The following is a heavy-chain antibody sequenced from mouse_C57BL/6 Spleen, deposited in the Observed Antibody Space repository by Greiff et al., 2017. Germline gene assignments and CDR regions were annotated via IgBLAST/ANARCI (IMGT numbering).Heavy chain of an antibody. V-gene: IGHV5-9-1*02. CDR3: TRCRSNYYFDY. Sequence: EVKLVESGEGLVKPGGSLKLSCAASGFTFSSYAMSWVRQTPEKRLEWVAYISSGGDYIYYADTVKGRFTISRDNARNTLYLQMSSLKSEDTAMYYCTRCRSNYYFDYWGQGTTLTVSS. J-gene: IGHJ2*01. CDR2: ISSGGDYI. CDR1: GFTFSSYA. D-gene: IGHD2-5*01.